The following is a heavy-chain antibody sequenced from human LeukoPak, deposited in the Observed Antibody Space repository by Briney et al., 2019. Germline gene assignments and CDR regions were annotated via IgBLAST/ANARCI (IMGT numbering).Heavy chain of an antibody. J-gene: IGHJ4*02. CDR2: ISSSSSTV. CDR3: ARDQYYDSSGYLGY. V-gene: IGHV3-48*01. D-gene: IGHD3-22*01. Sequence: GGSLRLSCAASGFTFSTYGMSWVRQAPGKGLEWVSYISSSSSTVYYADSVEGRFTISRDNAKNSLYLQMNSLRAEDTAVYYCARDQYYDSSGYLGYWGQGTLVTVSS. CDR1: GFTFSTYG.